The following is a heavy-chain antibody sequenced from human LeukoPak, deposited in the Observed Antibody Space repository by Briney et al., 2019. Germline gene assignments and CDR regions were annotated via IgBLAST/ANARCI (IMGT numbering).Heavy chain of an antibody. J-gene: IGHJ3*02. CDR2: IYSGGST. CDR1: GFTFSSNY. D-gene: IGHD1-26*01. Sequence: GGSLRLSCAASGFTFSSNYMTWVRQAPGKGLEWVSVIYSGGSTYYADSVKGRFTISRDSTKNTVYLQMNSLRADDAAVYYCARDVGFIVGATPGAFDIWGQGTMVTVSS. CDR3: ARDVGFIVGATPGAFDI. V-gene: IGHV3-66*01.